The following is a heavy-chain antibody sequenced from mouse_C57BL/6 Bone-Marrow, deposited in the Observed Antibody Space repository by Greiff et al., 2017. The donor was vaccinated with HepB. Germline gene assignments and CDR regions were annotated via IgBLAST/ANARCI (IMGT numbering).Heavy chain of an antibody. D-gene: IGHD2-2*01. CDR1: GYTFTSYW. CDR2: IYPGSGST. J-gene: IGHJ2*01. CDR3: ARSLYGYDGFDY. V-gene: IGHV1-55*01. Sequence: QVQLQQPGAELVKPGASVKMSCKASGYTFTSYWITWVKQRPGQGLEWIGDIYPGSGSTNYNEKFKSKATLTVDTSSSTAYMQLSSLTSEDSAVYYCARSLYGYDGFDYWGQGTTLTVSS.